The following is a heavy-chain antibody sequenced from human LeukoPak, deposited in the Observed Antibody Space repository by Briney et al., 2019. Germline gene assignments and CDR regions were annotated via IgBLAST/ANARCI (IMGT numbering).Heavy chain of an antibody. CDR1: GGSFSGYY. Sequence: LETLSLTCAVYGGSFSGYYWSWIRQPPGKGLEWIGEINHSGSTNYNPSLKSRVTISVDTSKNQFSLKLSSVTAADTAVYYCARGQSGWYFYWGQGTLVTVSS. CDR3: ARGQSGWYFY. CDR2: INHSGST. J-gene: IGHJ4*02. D-gene: IGHD6-19*01. V-gene: IGHV4-34*01.